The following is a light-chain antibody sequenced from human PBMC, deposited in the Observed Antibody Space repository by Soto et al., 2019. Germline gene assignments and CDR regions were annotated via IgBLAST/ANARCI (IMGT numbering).Light chain of an antibody. CDR2: EVG. CDR1: SSDVGSSNY. J-gene: IGLJ1*01. V-gene: IGLV2-14*01. CDR3: SSFTTTSTLDV. Sequence: QSALTQPASVSGSPGQSITISCTGASSDVGSSNYVSWYQQHPGKAPKLMIYEVGNRPSGVSNRFSGSKSGNTASLTISGLQAEDEADYYCSSFTTTSTLDVFGTGTKLTVL.